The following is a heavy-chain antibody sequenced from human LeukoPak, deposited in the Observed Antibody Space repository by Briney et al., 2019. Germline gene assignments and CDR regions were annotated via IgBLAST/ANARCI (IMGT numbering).Heavy chain of an antibody. D-gene: IGHD3/OR15-3a*01. CDR3: ARAIRTGLFDY. J-gene: IGHJ4*02. CDR2: IIPNSGDT. Sequence: ASVKVSCKPSGFTFTGYYMHWVRQAPGQGPEWMGRIIPNSGDTNCAKRFQGRVTMTRDTSISTVYMELSSLGADDTAIYYCARAIRTGLFDYWGQGTLLTVSS. V-gene: IGHV1-2*06. CDR1: GFTFTGYY.